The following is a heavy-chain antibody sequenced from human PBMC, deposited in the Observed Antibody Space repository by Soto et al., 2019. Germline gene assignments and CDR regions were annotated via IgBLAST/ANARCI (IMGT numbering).Heavy chain of an antibody. Sequence: PGGSLRLSCAGSGFMFSSFAMTWVRQAPGKGLEWVSTTRSNGEHTYYADSVKGRFTVSRDNSKNTLFLEMSSLCAEDSAIYYCAKDSKSVSVSAARVYGMDVWGQGTTVTVSS. CDR1: GFMFSSFA. D-gene: IGHD2-2*01. CDR3: AKDSKSVSVSAARVYGMDV. V-gene: IGHV3-23*01. CDR2: TRSNGEHT. J-gene: IGHJ6*02.